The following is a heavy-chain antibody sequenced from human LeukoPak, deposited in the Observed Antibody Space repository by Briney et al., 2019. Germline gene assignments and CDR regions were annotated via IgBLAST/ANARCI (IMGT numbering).Heavy chain of an antibody. J-gene: IGHJ4*02. CDR1: GFTVSSNY. V-gene: IGHV3-53*04. D-gene: IGHD6-19*01. CDR2: IYSAGNT. Sequence: GGSLRLSCVASGFTVSSNYMSWVRQAPGKGLEWVSVIYSAGNTYYADSVKGRFTISRHNSVNTLYLHMNSLRVEDTAVYFCARGGTPGYSSGRIDYWGQGTLVTVSS. CDR3: ARGGTPGYSSGRIDY.